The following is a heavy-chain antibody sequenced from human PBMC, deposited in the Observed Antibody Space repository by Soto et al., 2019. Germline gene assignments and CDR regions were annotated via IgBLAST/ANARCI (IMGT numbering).Heavy chain of an antibody. CDR1: GGSISSSSSY. V-gene: IGHV4-39*01. Sequence: SETLSLTCTVSGGSISSSSSYWGWIRQPPGKGLEWIGNIYYGGSTYYNPSLKSRVTISVDTSKNQFSLKLSSVSAADTAMYYCATITVFGVVIGNWGQGTLVTVSS. J-gene: IGHJ4*02. D-gene: IGHD3-3*01. CDR2: IYYGGST. CDR3: ATITVFGVVIGN.